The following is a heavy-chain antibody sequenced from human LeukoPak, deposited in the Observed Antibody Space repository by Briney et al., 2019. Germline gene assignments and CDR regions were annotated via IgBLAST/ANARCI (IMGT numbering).Heavy chain of an antibody. J-gene: IGHJ5*02. CDR1: GFTFSNAW. V-gene: IGHV3-15*01. D-gene: IGHD6-6*01. CDR3: TTRIAARRIWFDP. Sequence: GGSLRLSCAASGFTFSNAWMSWVRQAPGKGLEWVGRIKSKTDGGTTDYAAPVKGRFTISRDDPKNTLYLQMNSLKTEDTAVYYCTTRIAARRIWFDPWGQGTLVTVSS. CDR2: IKSKTDGGTT.